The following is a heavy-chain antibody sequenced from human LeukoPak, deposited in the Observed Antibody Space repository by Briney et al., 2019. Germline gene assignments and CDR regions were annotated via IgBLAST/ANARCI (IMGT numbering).Heavy chain of an antibody. V-gene: IGHV1-69*13. D-gene: IGHD6-13*01. J-gene: IGHJ5*02. Sequence: SVKVSCKASGGTFSSYAISWVRQAPGQGLEWMGGIIPIFGTANYAQKFQGRVTITADESTNTVYMELSSLRCEDTAVYYCASSPIAAAGTFWFDPWGQGTLVTVSS. CDR2: IIPIFGTA. CDR3: ASSPIAAAGTFWFDP. CDR1: GGTFSSYA.